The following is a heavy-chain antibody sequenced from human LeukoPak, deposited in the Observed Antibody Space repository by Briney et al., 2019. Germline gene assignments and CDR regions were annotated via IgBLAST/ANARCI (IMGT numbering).Heavy chain of an antibody. V-gene: IGHV4-4*02. CDR3: ASARWDY. Sequence: SETLSLTCTVSGDSIISSHWWSWVRQPPGKGLEWVGEIYHTGSTNYNPSLKSRVTISIDKSKNQFSLNLSSVTAADTAVYYCASARWDYWGQGNLVTVSS. CDR1: GDSIISSHW. D-gene: IGHD5-24*01. J-gene: IGHJ4*02. CDR2: IYHTGST.